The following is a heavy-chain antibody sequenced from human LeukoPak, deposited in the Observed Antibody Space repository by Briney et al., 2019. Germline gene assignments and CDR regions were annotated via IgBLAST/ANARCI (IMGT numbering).Heavy chain of an antibody. J-gene: IGHJ3*02. CDR1: GGSISSYY. V-gene: IGHV4-59*01. CDR3: ARVGMIPLPGAFDI. D-gene: IGHD3-16*01. CDR2: IYYSGST. Sequence: PSETLSLTCTVSGGSISSYYWSWIRQPPGKGLEWIGYIYYSGSTNYNPSLKSRVTLSVDTSKNQFSLKLSSVTAADTAVYYCARVGMIPLPGAFDIWGQGTMVTVSS.